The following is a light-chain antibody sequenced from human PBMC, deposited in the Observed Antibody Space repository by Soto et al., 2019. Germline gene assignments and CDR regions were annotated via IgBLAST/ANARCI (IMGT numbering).Light chain of an antibody. CDR3: QQRSTWPLT. J-gene: IGKJ4*01. CDR2: DAS. Sequence: EIVLTQSPATLSLSPGERATLSCRASQSVSSYLAWYQQKPGQAPRLLIYDASNSATGIPARFSGSGSGTDFTLTITSLEPADFAVYYCQQRSTWPLTFGGGTKVQIK. V-gene: IGKV3-11*01. CDR1: QSVSSY.